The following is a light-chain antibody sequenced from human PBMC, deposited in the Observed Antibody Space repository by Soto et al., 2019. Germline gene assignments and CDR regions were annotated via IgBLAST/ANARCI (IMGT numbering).Light chain of an antibody. Sequence: DIQMTQSPSTLSASVGDRVTITCRASQRISSWLAWYQQKPGKAPKLLIYDASSLESGVPSRFSGSGSGTEFTLTISSLQPDDFATYYCQQYNSYPRMFGQGTKVEIK. CDR3: QQYNSYPRM. CDR2: DAS. CDR1: QRISSW. V-gene: IGKV1-5*01. J-gene: IGKJ1*01.